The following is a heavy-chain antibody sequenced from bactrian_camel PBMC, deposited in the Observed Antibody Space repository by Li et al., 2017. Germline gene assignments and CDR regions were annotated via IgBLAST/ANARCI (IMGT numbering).Heavy chain of an antibody. Sequence: VQLVESGGGSVSVGGSLRLSCASSGFDFDESEMGWYRRAPGKEREGVAAISLDGSTYYADSVKGRFTIPRDRTKNTLTLQMDSLKPDDTAVYYCAATGQMLSVAGCRTQGTQVTVS. D-gene: IGHD1*01. CDR1: GFDFDESE. V-gene: IGHV3S55*01. J-gene: IGHJ4*01. CDR2: ISLDGST.